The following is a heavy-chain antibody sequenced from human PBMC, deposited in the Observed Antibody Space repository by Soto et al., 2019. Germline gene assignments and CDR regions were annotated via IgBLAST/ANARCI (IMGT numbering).Heavy chain of an antibody. J-gene: IGHJ4*02. V-gene: IGHV4-59*01. Sequence: SETLSLTCPVSSGSISSYYWNWIRQPPGKGLEWIGSIYYSGNTNYSPSLKSRVTISVGTSKKQFSLKLTSVTAADTAMYYCARGYCSSTSCYEFDYWGQGTLVTVTS. CDR3: ARGYCSSTSCYEFDY. CDR2: IYYSGNT. D-gene: IGHD2-2*01. CDR1: SGSISSYY.